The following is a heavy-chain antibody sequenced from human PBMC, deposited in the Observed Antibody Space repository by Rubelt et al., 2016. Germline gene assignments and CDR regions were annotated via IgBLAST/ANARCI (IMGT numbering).Heavy chain of an antibody. CDR3: VRDEYGVRGDP. CDR2: ITASGGAV. CDR1: GFSFNIYE. Sequence: EVQLVESGGGLVQPGGSLRLSCAASGFSFNIYEMNWVRQAPGKGLEWVSYITASGGAVDIDDAVKRRFTVSKDNAKNLLYLQMNNVTDDDTALYYCVRDEYGVRGDPWGQGTLVTVSS. D-gene: IGHD6-6*01. J-gene: IGHJ5*02. V-gene: IGHV3-48*03.